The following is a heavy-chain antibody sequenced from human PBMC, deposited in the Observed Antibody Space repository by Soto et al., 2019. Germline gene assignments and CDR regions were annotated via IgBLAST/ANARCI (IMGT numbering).Heavy chain of an antibody. CDR3: ARDYCSGGSCYIGDAFDI. Sequence: GGSLRLSCAASGFTVSSNYMSWVRQAPGKGLEWVSVIYSGGSTYYADSVKGRFTISRDNSKNTLYLQMNSLRAEDTAVYYCARDYCSGGSCYIGDAFDIWGQGTMVTVSS. J-gene: IGHJ3*02. CDR2: IYSGGST. D-gene: IGHD2-15*01. CDR1: GFTVSSNY. V-gene: IGHV3-53*01.